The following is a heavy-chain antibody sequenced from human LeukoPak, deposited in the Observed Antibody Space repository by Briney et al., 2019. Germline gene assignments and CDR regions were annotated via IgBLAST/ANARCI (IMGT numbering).Heavy chain of an antibody. J-gene: IGHJ6*03. V-gene: IGHV3-53*01. CDR1: GFTVSSNY. CDR2: IYSGGST. D-gene: IGHD3-10*01. Sequence: GGSLRLSCAASGFTVSSNYMSWVRQAPGKGLEWVSVIYSGGSTYYADSVKGRFTISRDNSKNRLYLQMNSLRAEDTAVYYCARGSGSNYYYYYYMDVWGKGTTVTVSS. CDR3: ARGSGSNYYYYYYMDV.